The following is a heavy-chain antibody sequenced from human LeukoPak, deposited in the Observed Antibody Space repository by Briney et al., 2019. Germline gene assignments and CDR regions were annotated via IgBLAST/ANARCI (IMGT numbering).Heavy chain of an antibody. D-gene: IGHD3-22*01. CDR3: ARVTFDSSGYYFDY. CDR2: IYYSGST. J-gene: IGHJ4*02. Sequence: SQTLSLTCTVSGGSISSGDYYWSWLRQPPGRGLEWIGYIYYSGSTYYNPSLKSRVVISGDTSKNQFSLKLSSVTAADTAVYYCARVTFDSSGYYFDYWGQGTLVTVSS. CDR1: GGSISSGDYY. V-gene: IGHV4-30-4*01.